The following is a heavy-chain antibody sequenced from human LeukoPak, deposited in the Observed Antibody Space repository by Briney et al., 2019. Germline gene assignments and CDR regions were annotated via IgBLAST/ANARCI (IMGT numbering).Heavy chain of an antibody. Sequence: ASETLSLTCTVSGGSISSGGYYWSWIRQHPGKGLEWIGYIYYSGSTYYNPSLKSRVTISVDTSKNQFSLKLSSVTAADTAAYYCARDRDIVVVPATIKVRDYGMDVWGQGTTVTVSS. J-gene: IGHJ6*02. V-gene: IGHV4-31*03. D-gene: IGHD2-2*01. CDR2: IYYSGST. CDR1: GGSISSGGYY. CDR3: ARDRDIVVVPATIKVRDYGMDV.